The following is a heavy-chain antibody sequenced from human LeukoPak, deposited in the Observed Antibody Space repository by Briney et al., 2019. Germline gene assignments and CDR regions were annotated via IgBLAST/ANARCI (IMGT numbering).Heavy chain of an antibody. V-gene: IGHV3-21*04. J-gene: IGHJ4*02. Sequence: GGSLRLSCAASGFTFNSYSMNWVRQAPGKALEWVSSISGSNSYIYYADSVKGRFTISRDNSKNTLYLQMNSLRAEDTAVYYCAKSFYSSGWSPFDYWGQGTLVTVSS. D-gene: IGHD6-19*01. CDR3: AKSFYSSGWSPFDY. CDR1: GFTFNSYS. CDR2: ISGSNSYI.